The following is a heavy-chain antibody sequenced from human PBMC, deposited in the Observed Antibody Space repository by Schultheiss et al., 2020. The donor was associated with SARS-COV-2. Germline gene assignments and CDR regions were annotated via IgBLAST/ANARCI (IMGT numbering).Heavy chain of an antibody. D-gene: IGHD6-13*01. CDR1: GFTFRSYT. CDR2: IWDDGSNK. V-gene: IGHV3-30*14. J-gene: IGHJ4*02. Sequence: GGSLRLSCAASGFTFRSYTMRWVRQAPGKGLEWVAVIWDDGSNKYYADSVKGRFTMSRDNSKNTLYLQMSSLRAEDTAVYYCAKLGRSSWSNAFDYWGQGTLVTVSS. CDR3: AKLGRSSWSNAFDY.